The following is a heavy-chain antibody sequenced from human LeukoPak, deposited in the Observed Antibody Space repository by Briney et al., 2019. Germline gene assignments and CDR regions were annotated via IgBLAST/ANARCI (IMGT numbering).Heavy chain of an antibody. CDR1: GFILSSYG. Sequence: GGSLRLSCAASGFILSSYGMHWVRQAPGKGLEWAAVISYDGSNKYYADSVKGRFTISRDNSKNTLYLQMNSLRAEDTAVYYCAKDQGGSWTFDIWGQGTMVTVSS. D-gene: IGHD1-26*01. V-gene: IGHV3-30*18. J-gene: IGHJ3*02. CDR3: AKDQGGSWTFDI. CDR2: ISYDGSNK.